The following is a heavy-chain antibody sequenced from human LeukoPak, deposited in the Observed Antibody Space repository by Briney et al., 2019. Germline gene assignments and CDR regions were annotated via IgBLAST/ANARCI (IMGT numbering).Heavy chain of an antibody. Sequence: GGSLRLSCAASGFTFSSHAMHWVRQAPGKGLEWVAVISYDGSNKYYADSVKGRFTISRDNSKHTLYLQMNSLRAEDTAVYYCARGSNSWYYFDYWGQGTLVTVSS. J-gene: IGHJ4*02. CDR3: ARGSNSWYYFDY. CDR1: GFTFSSHA. V-gene: IGHV3-30*04. CDR2: ISYDGSNK. D-gene: IGHD6-13*01.